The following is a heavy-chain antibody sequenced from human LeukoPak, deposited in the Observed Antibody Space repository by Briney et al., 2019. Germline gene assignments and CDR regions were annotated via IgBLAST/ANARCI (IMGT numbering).Heavy chain of an antibody. CDR1: GSTFSSYD. CDR3: AREGRSSSWNNWYLDL. V-gene: IGHV3-13*01. CDR2: IGTGGDT. J-gene: IGHJ2*01. Sequence: GGSLRLSCAASGSTFSSYDMHWVRRPTGKGLEWVSAIGTGGDTYYADSVKGRFTISRENAKNSLYLQMNSLRAGDTAVYYCAREGRSSSWNNWYLDLWGRGTLVTVSS. D-gene: IGHD6-13*01.